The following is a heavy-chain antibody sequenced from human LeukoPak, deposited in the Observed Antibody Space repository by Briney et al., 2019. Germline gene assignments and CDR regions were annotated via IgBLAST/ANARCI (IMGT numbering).Heavy chain of an antibody. J-gene: IGHJ4*02. Sequence: GGSLRLACAASGFTFSSYAMSWVRQAPGKGLEWVSAISISGENTYYADSVKGRFTISRDTSRNTLYLQMHSLRAEDTAVYYCARLISTSSSRFSDYWGQGALVTVSS. D-gene: IGHD6-6*01. CDR2: ISISGENT. V-gene: IGHV3-23*01. CDR1: GFTFSSYA. CDR3: ARLISTSSSRFSDY.